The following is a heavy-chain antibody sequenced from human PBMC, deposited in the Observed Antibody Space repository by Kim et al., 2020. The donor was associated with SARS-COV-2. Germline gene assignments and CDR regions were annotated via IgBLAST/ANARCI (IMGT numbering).Heavy chain of an antibody. CDR2: LSLDSDKI. D-gene: IGHD2-15*01. J-gene: IGHJ4*02. V-gene: IGHV3-9*01. CDR3: TKDKLPGGADY. Sequence: GGSLRLSCAASGFTFETYAVHWVRQAPGKGLEWVAGLSLDSDKIAYADPVKGRFSTSRDNAKNSVFLQMNSLRAEDTACYYCTKDKLPGGADYWARGT. CDR1: GFTFETYA.